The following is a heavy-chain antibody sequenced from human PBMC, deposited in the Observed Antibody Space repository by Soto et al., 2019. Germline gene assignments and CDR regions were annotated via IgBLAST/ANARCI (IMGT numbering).Heavy chain of an antibody. Sequence: ASVKVSCKASGYTFTSYYMHWVRQAPGQGLEWMGIINPSGGSTSYAQKFQGRVTMTRDTSTSTVYMELSSLRSEDTAVYYCASYDSSGYYPDYWGQGTLVTVSS. CDR2: INPSGGST. CDR3: ASYDSSGYYPDY. CDR1: GYTFTSYY. J-gene: IGHJ4*02. V-gene: IGHV1-46*01. D-gene: IGHD3-22*01.